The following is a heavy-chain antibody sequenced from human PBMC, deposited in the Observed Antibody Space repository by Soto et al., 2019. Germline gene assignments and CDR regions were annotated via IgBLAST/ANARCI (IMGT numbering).Heavy chain of an antibody. D-gene: IGHD2-15*01. J-gene: IGHJ4*02. CDR1: GGSVYSNGHY. Sequence: SETLCLTCIVSGGSVYSNGHYWGWIRQPPGKGLEWIGSIDNNGVTNYNSSLKSRVTISRDTSKNQFSLRLTSVTAADTAVYYCGKILVGATGHTDADSWGPGTLVTVSS. CDR2: IDNNGVT. V-gene: IGHV4-39*01. CDR3: GKILVGATGHTDADS.